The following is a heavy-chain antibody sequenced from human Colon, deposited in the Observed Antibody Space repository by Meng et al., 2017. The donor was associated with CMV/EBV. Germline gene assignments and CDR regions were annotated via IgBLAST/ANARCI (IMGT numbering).Heavy chain of an antibody. CDR3: VRSSGWSLFDY. D-gene: IGHD6-19*01. Sequence: GRRIQCGGGGTVPGASVKVSCKTSEYTFSDYYMHWVRQAPGQGLEWMGWIRSDGSATNYAQKFRGRVTMARDASVSTAYMELSGLTSDDTAVYFCVRSSGWSLFDYWGPGALVTVSS. J-gene: IGHJ4*02. CDR1: EYTFSDYY. CDR2: IRSDGSAT. V-gene: IGHV1-2*02.